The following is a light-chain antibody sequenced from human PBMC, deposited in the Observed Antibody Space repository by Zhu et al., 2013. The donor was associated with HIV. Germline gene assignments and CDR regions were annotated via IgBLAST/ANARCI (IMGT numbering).Light chain of an antibody. Sequence: DIQMTQSPSSLSASVGDTVTITCRASQDISHYLAWFQHKPGKAPQSLIYAASSLQSGVPSQFSGSGSGTDFTLTISSLHPDDFATYYCQQYNSYSPITFGQGTRVDIK. CDR3: QQYNSYSPIT. J-gene: IGKJ5*01. V-gene: IGKV1-16*02. CDR1: QDISHY. CDR2: AAS.